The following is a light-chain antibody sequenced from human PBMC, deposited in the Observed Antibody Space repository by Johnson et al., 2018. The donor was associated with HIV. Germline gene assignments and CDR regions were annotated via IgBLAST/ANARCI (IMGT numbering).Light chain of an antibody. V-gene: IGLV1-51*02. Sequence: VLTQSPSVSAAPGQKVTISCSGSSSNIGNNYVSWYQQLPGTAPKLLIYENNKRPSGIADRFSDTKSGTSATLGITGLQTGDEADYYCGTWYSSLNAYFFGAATKVAVL. CDR3: GTWYSSLNAYF. J-gene: IGLJ1*01. CDR1: SSNIGNNY. CDR2: ENN.